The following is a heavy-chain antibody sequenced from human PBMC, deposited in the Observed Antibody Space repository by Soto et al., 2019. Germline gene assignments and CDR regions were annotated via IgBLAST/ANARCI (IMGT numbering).Heavy chain of an antibody. CDR2: ISSSSSYI. J-gene: IGHJ5*02. D-gene: IGHD3-22*01. CDR1: GFTFSSYS. V-gene: IGHV3-21*01. Sequence: LRLSCAASGFTFSSYSMNWVRQAPGKGLEWVSSISSSSSYIYYADSVKGRFTISRDNAKNSLYLQMNSLRAEDTAVYYCARYYYDSSGYYQHRLNWFDPWGQGTLVTVS. CDR3: ARYYYDSSGYYQHRLNWFDP.